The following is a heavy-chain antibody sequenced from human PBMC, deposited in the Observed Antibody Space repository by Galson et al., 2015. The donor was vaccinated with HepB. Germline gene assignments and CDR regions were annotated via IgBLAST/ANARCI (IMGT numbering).Heavy chain of an antibody. CDR3: AKDRYGGSGSYIYGMDV. D-gene: IGHD3-10*01. V-gene: IGHV3-30*18. CDR1: GFTFSSYG. J-gene: IGHJ6*02. CDR2: ISYDGSNK. Sequence: SLRLSCAASGFTFSSYGTHWVRQAPGKGLEWVAVISYDGSNKYYADSVKGRFTISRDNSKNTLYLQMSSLRAEDTAVYYCAKDRYGGSGSYIYGMDVWGQGTTVTVSS.